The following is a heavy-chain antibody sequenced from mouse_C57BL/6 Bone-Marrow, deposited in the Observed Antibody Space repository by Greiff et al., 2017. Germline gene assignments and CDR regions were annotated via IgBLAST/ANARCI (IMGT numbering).Heavy chain of an antibody. CDR1: GYTFTDYY. V-gene: IGHV1-76*01. J-gene: IGHJ3*01. CDR3: ARAAQATSWFAY. D-gene: IGHD3-2*02. Sequence: VKLQQSGAELVRPGASVKLSCKASGYTFTDYYINWVKQRPGQGLEWIARIYPGSGNTYYNEKFKGKATLTAEKSSSTAYMQLSSLTSEDSAVYFCARAAQATSWFAYWGQGTLVTVSA. CDR2: IYPGSGNT.